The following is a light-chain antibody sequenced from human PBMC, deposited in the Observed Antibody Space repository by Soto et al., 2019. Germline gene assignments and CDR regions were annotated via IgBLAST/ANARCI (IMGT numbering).Light chain of an antibody. CDR1: QTISIY. CDR3: QQSYSAPRA. V-gene: IGKV1-39*01. CDR2: AAS. J-gene: IGKJ1*01. Sequence: DTQMTQSPSSLSASVGDSVTITCRASQTISIYLNWYQQKPGKAPKLLIYAASSLQSGVPSRFSGGGSGTDFTLTISSLQPGDFATYYCQQSYSAPRAFGQGTKVDIK.